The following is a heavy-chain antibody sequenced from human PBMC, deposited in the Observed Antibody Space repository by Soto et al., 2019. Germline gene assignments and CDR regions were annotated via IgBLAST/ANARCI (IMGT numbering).Heavy chain of an antibody. V-gene: IGHV3-7*03. D-gene: IGHD1-1*01. CDR3: ARCNGNYYYYYGMDV. CDR1: GFTYRIYW. J-gene: IGHJ6*02. CDR2: IKQDGTEK. Sequence: GGSLRLSCAASGFTYRIYWMSWVRQAPGKGLEWVANIKQDGTEKYYVDSVKGRFSISRDNAKNSLYLQMNSLRADDTAVYYCARCNGNYYYYYGMDVWGQGPTVTVSS.